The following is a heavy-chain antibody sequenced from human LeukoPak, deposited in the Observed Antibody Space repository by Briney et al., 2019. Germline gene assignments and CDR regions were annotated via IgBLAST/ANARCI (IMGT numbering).Heavy chain of an antibody. J-gene: IGHJ4*02. Sequence: PGGSLRLSCAASGSTFSIYPMHWVRQAPGKGLEWVSSIGSTGNYIYYADSVKGRFTISRDNAKNSLYLQMNSLRAEDTAVYYCARVTTEQYFALDFDYWGQGTLDTVSS. CDR3: ARVTTEQYFALDFDY. V-gene: IGHV3-21*01. CDR1: GSTFSIYP. D-gene: IGHD3-9*01. CDR2: IGSTGNYI.